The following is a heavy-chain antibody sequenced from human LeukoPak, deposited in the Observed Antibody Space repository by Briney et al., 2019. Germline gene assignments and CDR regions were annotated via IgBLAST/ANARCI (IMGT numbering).Heavy chain of an antibody. CDR2: IWYDGSNK. CDR1: GFTFSSYG. CDR3: ARDRAVAGTYYYYGMDV. V-gene: IGHV3-33*01. Sequence: GGSLRLSCAASGFTFSSYGMHWVRQAPGKGLEWVAVIWYDGSNKYYADSVKGRFTISRDNSKNTLYLQMNSLRAEDTAVYYCARDRAVAGTYYYYGMDVWGQGTTVTVSS. D-gene: IGHD6-19*01. J-gene: IGHJ6*02.